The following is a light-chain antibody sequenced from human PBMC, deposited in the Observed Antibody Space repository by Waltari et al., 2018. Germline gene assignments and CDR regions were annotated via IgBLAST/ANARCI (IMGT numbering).Light chain of an antibody. CDR2: GNN. CDR3: QSYDISLSAWV. CDR1: NSNIGAGYY. J-gene: IGLJ3*02. V-gene: IGLV1-40*01. Sequence: QSVLTQPPSVSGAPGQRVTISCTGSNSNIGAGYYEPWYQQFPGTAPKLLIFGNNNRPSGVPDRFSVSKSGTSASLAITGLQAEDEADYYCQSYDISLSAWVFGGGTKLAVL.